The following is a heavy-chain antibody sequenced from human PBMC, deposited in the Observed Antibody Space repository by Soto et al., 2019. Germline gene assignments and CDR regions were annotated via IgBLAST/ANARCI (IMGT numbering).Heavy chain of an antibody. D-gene: IGHD6-13*01. CDR1: GGSISSGGYY. J-gene: IGHJ4*02. Sequence: TLSLTCTVSGGSISSGGYYWSWIRQHPGKGLEWIGYIYYSGSTYYNPSLKSRVTISVDTSKNQFSLKLSSVTAADTAVYYCARVPGIEYYFDYWGQGTLVTVSS. CDR3: ARVPGIEYYFDY. V-gene: IGHV4-31*03. CDR2: IYYSGST.